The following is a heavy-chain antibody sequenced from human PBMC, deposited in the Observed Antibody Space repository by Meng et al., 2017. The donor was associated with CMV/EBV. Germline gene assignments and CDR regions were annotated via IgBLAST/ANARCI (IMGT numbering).Heavy chain of an antibody. CDR1: GYTLTGYY. CDR2: INPNSGGT. Sequence: ASVKVSCKASGYTLTGYYMHWVRQAPGQGLEWMGWINPNSGGTNYAQKFQGRVTMTRDTSISTAYMELSRLRSDDTAVYYCARKASRITIFGVVYYFDYWGQGTLVTVSS. J-gene: IGHJ4*02. V-gene: IGHV1-2*02. CDR3: ARKASRITIFGVVYYFDY. D-gene: IGHD3-3*01.